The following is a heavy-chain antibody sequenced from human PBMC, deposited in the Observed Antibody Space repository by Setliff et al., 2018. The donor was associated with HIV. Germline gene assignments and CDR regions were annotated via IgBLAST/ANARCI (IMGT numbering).Heavy chain of an antibody. Sequence: GGSLRLSCAASGFTFSDYYMSWVRQAPGKGLEWVSYISSSGGVIYYADSVKGRFTISGDNSKNTLSLQMNSLRAGDTAVYYCARDRSNYVGLDAFDIWGQGTMVTVSS. CDR1: GFTFSDYY. J-gene: IGHJ3*02. V-gene: IGHV3-11*04. CDR3: ARDRSNYVGLDAFDI. D-gene: IGHD4-4*01. CDR2: ISSSGGVI.